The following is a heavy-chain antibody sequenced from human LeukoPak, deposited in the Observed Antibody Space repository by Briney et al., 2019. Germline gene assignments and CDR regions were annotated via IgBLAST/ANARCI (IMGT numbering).Heavy chain of an antibody. D-gene: IGHD6-19*01. CDR2: VNSDSGTT. V-gene: IGHV1-2*02. Sequence: GASVKVSCKASGGTFSSYAISWVRQAPGQGLEWMGWVNSDSGTTNYEQKFQGRVTMTRDTSISTAYMELSRLRSDDTAVYYCARGPPFKYSSGWYGGSTWFDPWGQGTLVTVSS. CDR3: ARGPPFKYSSGWYGGSTWFDP. CDR1: GGTFSSYA. J-gene: IGHJ5*02.